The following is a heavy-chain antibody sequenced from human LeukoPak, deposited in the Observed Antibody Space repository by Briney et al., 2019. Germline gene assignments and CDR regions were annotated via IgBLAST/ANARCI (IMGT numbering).Heavy chain of an antibody. CDR3: AKGGPLYCSSTSYYAGVNAFDI. V-gene: IGHV3-23*01. D-gene: IGHD2-2*01. CDR2: ISGSGGST. CDR1: GFSFSSYR. J-gene: IGHJ3*02. Sequence: GGSLRLSCAASGFSFSSYRMNWVRQAPGKGLEWVSAISGSGGSTYYADSVKGRFTISRDNSKNTLYLQMNSLRAEDTAVYYCAKGGPLYCSSTSYYAGVNAFDIWGQGTMVTVSS.